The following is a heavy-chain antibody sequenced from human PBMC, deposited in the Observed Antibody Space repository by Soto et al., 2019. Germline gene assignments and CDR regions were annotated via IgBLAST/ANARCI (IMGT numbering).Heavy chain of an antibody. CDR3: ARGAQIGLQDYAFWSGDRYYYYGLDV. Sequence: QVVLQESGPGLVKPSQTLSLTCTVSGGSITSGSSYWNWIRQHPGKGLEWIGYISYSGATYHIPSLKGRITLSVDTSKNQFSLKLDSVTAADTAVYYCARGAQIGLQDYAFWSGDRYYYYGLDVWGQGTTVTVSS. D-gene: IGHD3-3*01. CDR2: ISYSGAT. V-gene: IGHV4-31*03. CDR1: GGSITSGSSY. J-gene: IGHJ6*02.